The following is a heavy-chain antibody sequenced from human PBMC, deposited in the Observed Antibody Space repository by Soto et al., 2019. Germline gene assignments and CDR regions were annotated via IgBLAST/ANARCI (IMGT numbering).Heavy chain of an antibody. D-gene: IGHD6-13*01. CDR2: IFHSGST. V-gene: IGHV4-4*02. Sequence: PSETLSLTCAVSGGSISSSHWWTWVRQPPGKGLDWIGEIFHSGSTNYNPSLRSRVTISLDKSRNHFSLTLRSVTAADTAVYYRARSPSSSWFGGGAFDIWGQGTMVTVSS. CDR3: ARSPSSSWFGGGAFDI. J-gene: IGHJ3*02. CDR1: GGSISSSHW.